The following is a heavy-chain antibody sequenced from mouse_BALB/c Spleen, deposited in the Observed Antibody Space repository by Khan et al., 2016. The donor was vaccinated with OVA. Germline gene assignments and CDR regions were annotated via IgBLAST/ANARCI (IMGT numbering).Heavy chain of an antibody. V-gene: IGHV1-5*01. CDR2: IYPGNRDS. CDR1: GYRFTRYW. CDR3: TRCGYWCAY. J-gene: IGHJ3*01. Sequence: VQLQQSGTVLARPGASVKMSCKASGYRFTRYWLHWVTQRPGQGLEWNRAIYPGNRDSTYNPKIKGNAKLTAATSASTANMELSSLTNEDSAVNYCTRCGYWCAYWGEATMVTVSA. D-gene: IGHD2-2*01.